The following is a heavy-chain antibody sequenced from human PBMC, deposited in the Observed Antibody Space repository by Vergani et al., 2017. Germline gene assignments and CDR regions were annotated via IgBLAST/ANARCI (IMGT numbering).Heavy chain of an antibody. V-gene: IGHV4-34*01. D-gene: IGHD1-14*01. J-gene: IGHJ4*02. CDR2: INHSGST. CDR1: GGSFSGYY. CDR3: ARGTGYYFDY. Sequence: QVQLQQWGAGLLKPSETLSLTCAVYGGSFSGYYWSWIRQPPGKGLEWIGEINHSGSTNYNPSLKSRVTISVDTSKNHFSLKLSSVTAADTAVYYCARGTGYYFDYWGQGTLVTVSS.